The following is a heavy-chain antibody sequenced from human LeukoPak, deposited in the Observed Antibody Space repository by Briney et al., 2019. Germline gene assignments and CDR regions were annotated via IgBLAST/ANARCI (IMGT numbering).Heavy chain of an antibody. D-gene: IGHD6-6*01. Sequence: GSLRLSCAASGFTFSSYWMSWVRQAPGKGLEWVANIKQDGSEKYYVDSVKGRFTISRDNAKNTLYLQMNSLRAEGTAVYYCARVGTGSYWFDPWGQGTLVTVSS. CDR1: GFTFSSYW. V-gene: IGHV3-7*01. CDR2: IKQDGSEK. CDR3: ARVGTGSYWFDP. J-gene: IGHJ5*02.